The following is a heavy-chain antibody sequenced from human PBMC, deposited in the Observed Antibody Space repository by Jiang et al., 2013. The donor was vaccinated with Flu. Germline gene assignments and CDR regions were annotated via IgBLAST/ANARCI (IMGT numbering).Heavy chain of an antibody. Sequence: SVKVSCKASGYTFTGYYMHWVRQAPGQGLEWMGWINPNSGGTNYAQKFQGWVTMTRDTSISTAYMELSRLRSDDTAVYYCAREGATTAYYFDYWGQGTLVTVSS. J-gene: IGHJ4*02. CDR1: GYTFTGYY. CDR3: AREGATTAYYFDY. CDR2: INPNSGGT. V-gene: IGHV1-2*04. D-gene: IGHD1-26*01.